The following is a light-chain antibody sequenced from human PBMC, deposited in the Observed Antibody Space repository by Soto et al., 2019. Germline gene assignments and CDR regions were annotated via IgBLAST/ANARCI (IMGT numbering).Light chain of an antibody. J-gene: IGKJ2*01. CDR3: QQLSNYPYT. Sequence: DIQLTQSPSFLSASVGDRVTITCRASQGISSYLAWYQQKPGKAPNLLIYAASTLQRGVPSRFSGSGSGTEVTLTISSLQPEDFATYYCQQLSNYPYTFGQGTNLDIK. CDR2: AAS. V-gene: IGKV1-9*01. CDR1: QGISSY.